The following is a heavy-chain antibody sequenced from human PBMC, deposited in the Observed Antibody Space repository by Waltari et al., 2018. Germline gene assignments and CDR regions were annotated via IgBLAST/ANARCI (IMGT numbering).Heavy chain of an antibody. CDR3: ARDRGACDNILRDTPGF. Sequence: QEQLVESGGGVVQPGRSLRLSCRGSGFPFNSYAMHWVRQAPGKGLELYGVISYEGANEYYADSVRGRFTISRENSRNMVYLEITRLRVDDTAVYYGARDRGACDNILRDTPGFWGQVTQVSGAS. CDR1: GFPFNSYA. V-gene: IGHV3-30*03. J-gene: IGHJ4*02. CDR2: ISYEGANE. D-gene: IGHD3-9*01.